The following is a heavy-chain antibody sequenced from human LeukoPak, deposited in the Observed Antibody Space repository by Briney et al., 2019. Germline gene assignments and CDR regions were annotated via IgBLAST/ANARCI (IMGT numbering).Heavy chain of an antibody. CDR1: GFTFGDYA. Sequence: GGSLRLSCTASGFTFGDYAMSWFRQAPGKGLEWVGFIRSKAYDGTTEYAASVKGRFTISRDDSKSIAYLQMNSLKTEDTAVYFCSRVGSGWPRGGCDCWGQGTLVTVSS. CDR2: IRSKAYDGTT. D-gene: IGHD6-19*01. V-gene: IGHV3-49*03. J-gene: IGHJ4*02. CDR3: SRVGSGWPRGGCDC.